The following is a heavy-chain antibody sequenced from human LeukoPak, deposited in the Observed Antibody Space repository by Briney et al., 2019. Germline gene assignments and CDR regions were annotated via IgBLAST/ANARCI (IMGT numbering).Heavy chain of an antibody. CDR3: ARDGDDGGYFDY. V-gene: IGHV3-21*01. CDR1: GFTFSTYS. CDR2: ISSSVNYI. J-gene: IGHJ4*02. Sequence: GGSLRLSCAASGFTFSTYSMTWVRQAPGKGLEWVSFISSSVNYIYYADSVKGRFTISRDNAKNSLYLQMNSLRAEDTAVYYSARDGDDGGYFDYWGQGTLVTVSS. D-gene: IGHD7-27*01.